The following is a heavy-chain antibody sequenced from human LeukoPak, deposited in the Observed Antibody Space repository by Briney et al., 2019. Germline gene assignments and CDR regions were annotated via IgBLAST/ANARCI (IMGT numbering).Heavy chain of an antibody. Sequence: GSSVKVSCKASRGTSKNYAITWVRQAPGQGLEWLGGIPIFGTPNYAQRLQGRVTFTADASTATAYMELANLRSEDTAMYYCARRSGCSTPECYISGRDYFDYWGLGTLVAVST. J-gene: IGHJ4*02. D-gene: IGHD2-15*01. CDR2: IPIFGTP. CDR1: RGTSKNYA. V-gene: IGHV1-69*01. CDR3: ARRSGCSTPECYISGRDYFDY.